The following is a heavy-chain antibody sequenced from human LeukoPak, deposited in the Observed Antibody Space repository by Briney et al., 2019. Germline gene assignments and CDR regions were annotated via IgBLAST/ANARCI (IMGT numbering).Heavy chain of an antibody. CDR3: ARGYCSGGSCERMPLDY. J-gene: IGHJ4*02. D-gene: IGHD2-15*01. V-gene: IGHV1-46*01. CDR2: INPSGGST. CDR1: GYTFTSYY. Sequence: ASVKVSCKASGYTFTSYYMHWVRQAPGQGLEWMGIINPSGGSTSYAQKFQGRVTMTRDTSTSTVYMVLSSLRSEDTAVYYCARGYCSGGSCERMPLDYWGQGTLVTVSS.